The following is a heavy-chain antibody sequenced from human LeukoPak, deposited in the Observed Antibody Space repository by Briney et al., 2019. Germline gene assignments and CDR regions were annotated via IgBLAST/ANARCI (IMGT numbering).Heavy chain of an antibody. J-gene: IGHJ4*02. D-gene: IGHD2-15*01. CDR1: GFTFTKYW. V-gene: IGHV3-7*01. Sequence: GGSLRLSCAVSGFTFTKYWMTWVRQAPGKGLEWVATIKHDGSEDYYLDSVKGRFTISRDNAKSSMWLQMSSLRAEDTAVYYCGRDQTPFYWGQGSLVTVSS. CDR2: IKHDGSED. CDR3: GRDQTPFY.